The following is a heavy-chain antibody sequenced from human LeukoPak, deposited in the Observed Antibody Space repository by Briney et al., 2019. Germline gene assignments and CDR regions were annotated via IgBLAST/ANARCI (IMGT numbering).Heavy chain of an antibody. CDR2: IYTSGST. CDR3: ARGGTDFDY. D-gene: IGHD1-1*01. CDR1: GGSISSGSYY. J-gene: IGHJ4*02. V-gene: IGHV4-61*02. Sequence: PSETLSLTCTVSGGSISSGSYYWSWIRQPAGKGLEWIGRIYTSGSTNYNPSLKSRVTISVDTSKNQFSLKLSSVTAADTAVYYCARGGTDFDYWGQGTLVTVSS.